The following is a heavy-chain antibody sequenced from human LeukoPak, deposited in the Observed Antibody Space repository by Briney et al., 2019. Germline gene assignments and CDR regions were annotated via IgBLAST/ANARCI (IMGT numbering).Heavy chain of an antibody. Sequence: SETLSLTCAVYGGSFSGYYWSWIRQPPGKGLEWIGEINHSGSTNYNPSLKSRVTISVDTSKNQFSLKLSSVTAADTAVYYCARETTMVRGVISYYYYYMDVWGKGTTVTISS. D-gene: IGHD3-10*01. CDR1: GGSFSGYY. J-gene: IGHJ6*03. CDR3: ARETTMVRGVISYYYYYMDV. V-gene: IGHV4-34*01. CDR2: INHSGST.